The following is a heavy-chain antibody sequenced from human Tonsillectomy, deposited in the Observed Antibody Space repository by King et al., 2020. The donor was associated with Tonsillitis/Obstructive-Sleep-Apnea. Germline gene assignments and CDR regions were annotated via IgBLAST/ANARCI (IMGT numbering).Heavy chain of an antibody. D-gene: IGHD2-2*02. CDR3: ARGHSTGNAYREWGIVVVAAAISADWFDP. J-gene: IGHJ5*02. CDR2: INHSGST. CDR1: GGSFSGYY. V-gene: IGHV4-34*01. Sequence: VQLQQWGAGLLKPSETLSLTCAVYGGSFSGYYWSWIRQPPGKGLEWIGEINHSGSTNYNPSLKSRVTISVDTSKNQFSLKLSSVTAADTAVYYCARGHSTGNAYREWGIVVVAAAISADWFDPWGQGTLVTVSS.